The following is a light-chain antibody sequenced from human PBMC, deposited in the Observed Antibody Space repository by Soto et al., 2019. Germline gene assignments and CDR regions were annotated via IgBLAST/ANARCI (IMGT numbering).Light chain of an antibody. CDR3: QQYDTSPPMYT. CDR1: QSVTSK. Sequence: EIVMTQSPGTLSVSPGERATLSCRASQSVTSKLAWYQQKPGQAPRLLIYGASTRATGIPDRFSGSGSGTDFTLTISRLEPDDVAVYYCQQYDTSPPMYTFGQGTKVDIK. V-gene: IGKV3-15*01. CDR2: GAS. J-gene: IGKJ2*01.